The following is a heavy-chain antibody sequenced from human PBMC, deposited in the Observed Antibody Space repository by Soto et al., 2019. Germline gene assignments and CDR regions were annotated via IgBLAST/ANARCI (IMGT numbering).Heavy chain of an antibody. CDR2: INHRGST. J-gene: IGHJ5*02. D-gene: IGHD2-2*01. CDR1: GRSFSGYY. V-gene: IGHV4-34*01. CDR3: ARDGFCTSTTCRVGNWFDP. Sequence: SETLSLTCVVYGRSFSGYYWSWIRQSPGKGLEWIGGINHRGSTNYNPSLESRVTISVDTSKNQFSLKLPSVTAADTAMYYCARDGFCTSTTCRVGNWFDPWGQGTLVTAPQ.